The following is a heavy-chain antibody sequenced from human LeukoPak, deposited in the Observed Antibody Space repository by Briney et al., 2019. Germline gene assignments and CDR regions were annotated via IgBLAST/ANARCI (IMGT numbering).Heavy chain of an antibody. CDR2: IFYTGTT. CDR3: ARARWSPYYFDN. J-gene: IGHJ4*02. V-gene: IGHV4-59*01. D-gene: IGHD6-13*01. Sequence: SETLSLTCAVSGGSITSYYWSWIRQSPGEGLEWIGSIFYTGTTNYNPSLKSRVTISVDTSKNQFSLKLRSVATEDTAAYFCARARWSPYYFDNWGQGTLVTVSS. CDR1: GGSITSYY.